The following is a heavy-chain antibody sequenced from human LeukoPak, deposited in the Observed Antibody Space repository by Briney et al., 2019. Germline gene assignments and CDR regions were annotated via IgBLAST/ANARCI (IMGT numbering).Heavy chain of an antibody. J-gene: IGHJ4*02. CDR3: ARRKSRNRFDY. D-gene: IGHD2/OR15-2a*01. CDR1: GYSFTSYW. Sequence: GESLKIPCKGSGYSFTSYWSGWVRQMPGKGLEWMGIIYPGDFDTRYRPSFRGEATISADKSITTAYLQWSSLKASDTAMYYCARRKSRNRFDYWGQGALVTVSS. CDR2: IYPGDFDT. V-gene: IGHV5-51*01.